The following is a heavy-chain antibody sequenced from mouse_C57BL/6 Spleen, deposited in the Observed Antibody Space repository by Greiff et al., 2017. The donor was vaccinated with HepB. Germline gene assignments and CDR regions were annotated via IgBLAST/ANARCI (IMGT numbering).Heavy chain of an antibody. J-gene: IGHJ4*01. CDR3: TSSYYPLYAMDY. CDR2: IYPGNSDT. CDR1: GYTFTSYW. D-gene: IGHD2-10*01. V-gene: IGHV1-5*01. Sequence: EVQLQQSGTVLARPGASVKMSCKTSGYTFTSYWMHWVKQRPGQGLEWIGAIYPGNSDTSYNQKFKGKAKLTAVTSASTAYMELSSLTNEDSAVYYCTSSYYPLYAMDYWGQGTSVTVSS.